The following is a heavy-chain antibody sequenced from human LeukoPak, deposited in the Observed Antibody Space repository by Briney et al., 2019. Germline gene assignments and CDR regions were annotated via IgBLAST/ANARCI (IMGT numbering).Heavy chain of an antibody. J-gene: IGHJ6*02. Sequence: SQTLSLTCTVSGGSISSGGYYWSWIRQHPGKGLEWIGYIYYSGSTYYNPSLKSRVTISVDTSKNQFSLKLSSVTAADTAVYYCAIQLWGSGYYYGMDVWGQGTTVTVSS. D-gene: IGHD5-18*01. CDR2: IYYSGST. CDR1: GGSISSGGYY. V-gene: IGHV4-31*03. CDR3: AIQLWGSGYYYGMDV.